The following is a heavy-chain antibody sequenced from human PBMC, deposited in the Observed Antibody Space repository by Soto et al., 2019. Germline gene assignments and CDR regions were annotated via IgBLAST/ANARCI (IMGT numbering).Heavy chain of an antibody. V-gene: IGHV4-39*02. CDR2: VYFGEGT. CDR3: AVPHRSGGRCYFTY. D-gene: IGHD2-15*01. J-gene: IGHJ4*02. CDR1: GGSITRSSHY. Sequence: QLQLQESGPGLVKSSETLSLTCSVPGGSITRSSHYWAWIRQAPGKDLEWIGTVYFGEGTYYNLSHKTRVTMSLDSSKNHLSLKVSSVTAADTAVYFGAVPHRSGGRCYFTYWGQGAMVAVSA.